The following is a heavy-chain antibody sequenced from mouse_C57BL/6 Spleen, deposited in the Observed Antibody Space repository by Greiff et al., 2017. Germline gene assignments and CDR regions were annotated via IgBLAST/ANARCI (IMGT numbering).Heavy chain of an antibody. D-gene: IGHD2-1*01. CDR1: GFSLTSYG. V-gene: IGHV2-2*01. J-gene: IGHJ3*01. Sequence: VKLQESGPGLVQPSQSLSITCTVSGFSLTSYGVHWVRQSPGKGLEWLGVIWSGGSTDYNAAFISRLSISKDNSKSQVFFKMNSLQADDTAIYYCARLYYGNQQGFAYWGQGTLVTVSA. CDR2: IWSGGST. CDR3: ARLYYGNQQGFAY.